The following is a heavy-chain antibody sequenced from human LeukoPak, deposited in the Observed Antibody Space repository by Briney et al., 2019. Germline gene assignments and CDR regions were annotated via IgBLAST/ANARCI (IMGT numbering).Heavy chain of an antibody. J-gene: IGHJ4*02. D-gene: IGHD6-19*01. CDR1: GGSIGSDY. CDR2: IYYTGGT. CDR3: AKHGNSGWVIDN. Sequence: SETLSLTCTVSGGSIGSDYWTWILQPPGKGLEYIGYIYYTGGTSYNPSLKSRVTISVDTSKNQFSLKLSSVTAADTAVYFCAKHGNSGWVIDNWGQGTLVTVSS. V-gene: IGHV4-59*08.